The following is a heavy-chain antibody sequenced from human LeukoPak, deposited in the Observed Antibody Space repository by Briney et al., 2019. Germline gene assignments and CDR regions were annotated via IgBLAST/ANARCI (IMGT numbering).Heavy chain of an antibody. J-gene: IGHJ6*04. Sequence: PSGTLSLTCAVSGGSISSSNWWSWVRQPPGKGLEWIGEIYHSGSTNYNPSLKSRVTISVDKSKNQFSLKLSSVTAADTAVYYCARGLQQLVQDYYYYYGMDVWGKGTTVTASS. D-gene: IGHD6-13*01. CDR1: GGSISSSNW. CDR2: IYHSGST. V-gene: IGHV4-4*02. CDR3: ARGLQQLVQDYYYYYGMDV.